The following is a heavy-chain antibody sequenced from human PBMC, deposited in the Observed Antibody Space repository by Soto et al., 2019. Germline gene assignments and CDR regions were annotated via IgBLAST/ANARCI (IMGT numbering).Heavy chain of an antibody. J-gene: IGHJ6*02. V-gene: IGHV4-59*03. CDR1: WGSFSCYY. CDR2: IYQSGST. Sequence: SETPSLPRTVSWGSFSCYYWGWIPPTPGKGLEWIGYIYQSGSTRYNPSLKSRVTISLDTSKNQFSLKMSSVTAADTAVYSCASRTIYHSYGMDVWGQGKMVTVSS. CDR3: ASRTIYHSYGMDV. D-gene: IGHD2-2*01.